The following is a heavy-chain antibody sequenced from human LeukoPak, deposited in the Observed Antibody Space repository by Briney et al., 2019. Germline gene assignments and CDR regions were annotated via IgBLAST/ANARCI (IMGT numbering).Heavy chain of an antibody. CDR3: VRGWFDF. Sequence: PGGSLRLSCAASGFTFDDYGVSWVRRAPGKGLEWVSSISSGSGYIQYADSVKGRFTISRDNAENSVFLQMRSLRVDDTALYYCVRGWFDFWGQGTPVTVSS. CDR2: ISSGSGYI. J-gene: IGHJ5*01. CDR1: GFTFDDYG. V-gene: IGHV3-21*01.